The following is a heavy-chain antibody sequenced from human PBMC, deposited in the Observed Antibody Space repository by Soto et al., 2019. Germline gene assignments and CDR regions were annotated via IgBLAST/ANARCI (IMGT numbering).Heavy chain of an antibody. CDR3: EKWNGGFDY. CDR2: ISYDGSYK. CDR1: GFTFSSYG. D-gene: IGHD3-16*01. V-gene: IGHV3-30*18. Sequence: QVQLVESGGGVVQPGRSLRLSCAASGFTFSSYGMHWVRQAPGKGLEWVAVISYDGSYKYYADSVKGRFTISRDNSKNTLYLQRSSMRAEDTAVYYGEKWNGGFDYWGQGTLVTVSS. J-gene: IGHJ4*02.